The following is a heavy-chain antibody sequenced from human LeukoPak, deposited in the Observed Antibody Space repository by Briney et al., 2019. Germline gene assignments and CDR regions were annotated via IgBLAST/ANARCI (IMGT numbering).Heavy chain of an antibody. CDR1: GFTISSNY. J-gene: IGHJ4*02. CDR2: IYTGGST. CDR3: ARASTLRTGDAH. V-gene: IGHV3-66*01. D-gene: IGHD3/OR15-3a*01. Sequence: GGSLRLSCAASGFTISSNYMSCVRQAPGKGREWISVIYTGGSTSYADPVKGRFTISRDSSTNTLFLQMNSPTAEDTAVYYCARASTLRTGDAHWGQGTLVTVSS.